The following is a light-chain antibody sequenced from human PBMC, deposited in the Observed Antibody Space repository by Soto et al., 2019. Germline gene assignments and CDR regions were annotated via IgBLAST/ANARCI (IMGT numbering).Light chain of an antibody. CDR1: ESVLSSY. Sequence: EVVLTQSPGTLSLSPGEKATFSCRASESVLSSYVAWYQQKPGQAPRLLIYGAYSRATGIPDRFSGSGSGTDFILTISSLETEDFAVYYCQQYGRSPLTFGGGTKVEIK. J-gene: IGKJ4*02. CDR3: QQYGRSPLT. CDR2: GAY. V-gene: IGKV3-20*01.